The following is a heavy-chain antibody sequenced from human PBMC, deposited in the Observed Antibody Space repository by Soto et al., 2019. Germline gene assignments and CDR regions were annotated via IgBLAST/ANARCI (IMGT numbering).Heavy chain of an antibody. D-gene: IGHD2-2*01. CDR1: GSTLGSHC. J-gene: IGHJ4*02. CDR3: AKEYHIVVPAATDPYFEY. V-gene: IGHV3-30*18. Sequence: GFLGLTSEHSGSTLGSHCMHWVRQALGKGLEWVAVISYDGSNKYYADSVKGRFTLSRDNSKNTLYLQMNSLRAEDTAVYYCAKEYHIVVPAATDPYFEYWGQGTLVTVSS. CDR2: ISYDGSNK.